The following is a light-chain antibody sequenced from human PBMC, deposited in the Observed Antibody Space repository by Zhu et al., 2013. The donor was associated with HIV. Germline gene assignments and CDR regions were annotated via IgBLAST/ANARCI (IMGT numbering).Light chain of an antibody. CDR1: SSDVGNYNY. Sequence: QSALTQPASVSGSPGQSITISCIGTSSDVGNYNYVSWYQQHPGKAPKLMIYEVTNRPSGVSNRFSGSKSGNTASLTISGLQAEDEADYYCSSYTSTNTLVIFGGGTNLTVL. CDR2: EVT. V-gene: IGLV2-14*01. J-gene: IGLJ2*01. CDR3: SSYTSTNTLVI.